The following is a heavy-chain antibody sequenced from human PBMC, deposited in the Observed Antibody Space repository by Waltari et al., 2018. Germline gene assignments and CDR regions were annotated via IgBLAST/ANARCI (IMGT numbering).Heavy chain of an antibody. V-gene: IGHV4-59*11. CDR2: IYYSGNT. CDR1: DGSMTGHY. Sequence: QVQLQESGPGLVKPSETLSLTCTVPDGSMTGHYWSWIRQPPGKGLEWIGYIYYSGNTNYNPSLKSRVTISVDTSKTQFSLKLNSVTAADTALYYCARTSRAIDYYFDYWGQGTLVTVSS. CDR3: ARTSRAIDYYFDY. D-gene: IGHD3-10*01. J-gene: IGHJ4*01.